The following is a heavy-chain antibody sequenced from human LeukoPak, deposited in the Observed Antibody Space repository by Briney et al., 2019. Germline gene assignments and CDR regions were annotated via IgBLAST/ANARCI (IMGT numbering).Heavy chain of an antibody. CDR1: GYTFTGYY. CDR3: ARAGGWYGDWFDP. V-gene: IGHV1-2*02. D-gene: IGHD6-19*01. Sequence: ASVKVSCKASGYTFTGYYMYWVRQAPGQGLEWMGWINPNSGGTNYAQKFQGRVTMTRDTSISTAYMELSRLRSDDTAVYYCARAGGWYGDWFDPWGQGTLVTVSS. J-gene: IGHJ5*02. CDR2: INPNSGGT.